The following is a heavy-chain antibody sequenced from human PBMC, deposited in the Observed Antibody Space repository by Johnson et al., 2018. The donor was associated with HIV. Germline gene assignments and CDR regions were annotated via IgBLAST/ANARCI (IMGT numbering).Heavy chain of an antibody. J-gene: IGHJ3*02. CDR2: ISYDGSNK. D-gene: IGHD6-13*01. Sequence: VESGGGVVQPGRSLRLSCAASGFTFSSYGIHWVRQVPGKGLEWVAVISYDGSNKYYAGSVKGRFTVSRDNSQNTLYLEMNGLRPEDTALYYCAKCPSVSTCDAFDIWGQGTMVTVPS. CDR3: AKCPSVSTCDAFDI. V-gene: IGHV3-30*18. CDR1: GFTFSSYG.